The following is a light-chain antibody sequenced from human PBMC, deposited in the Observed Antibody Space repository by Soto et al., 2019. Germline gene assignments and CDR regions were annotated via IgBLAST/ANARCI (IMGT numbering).Light chain of an antibody. Sequence: LTHYRSTLRRAGEESATLSCRVIQSVSSNYLAWYQQKPGQAPRLLIYGASSRATGVPDRFSGSGSGTDFALSLRSLDPADSAVYYCQRSGRSRPWTFRQGTKVDIK. V-gene: IGKV3-20*01. J-gene: IGKJ1*01. CDR1: QSVSSNY. CDR2: GAS. CDR3: QRSGRSRPWT.